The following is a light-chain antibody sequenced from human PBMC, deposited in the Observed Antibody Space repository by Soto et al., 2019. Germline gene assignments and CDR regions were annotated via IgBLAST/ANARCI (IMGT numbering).Light chain of an antibody. J-gene: IGLJ1*01. Sequence: QSALTQPPSASGTPGQTVTISCSGSSSNIGTSSVHWYKHLPGTAPKPLIYTNDQRPSGVPDRFSGSKSGTSASLAISGLQSEDEADYYCAVWDDSMNGHVFGAGTKVTVL. CDR3: AVWDDSMNGHV. CDR1: SSNIGTSS. V-gene: IGLV1-44*01. CDR2: TND.